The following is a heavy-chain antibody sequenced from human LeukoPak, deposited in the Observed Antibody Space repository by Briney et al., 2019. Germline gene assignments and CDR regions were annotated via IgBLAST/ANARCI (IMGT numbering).Heavy chain of an antibody. CDR1: GYTFTGYY. V-gene: IGHV1-2*02. D-gene: IGHD6-6*01. CDR2: INPNSGGT. J-gene: IGHJ4*02. Sequence: ASVKVSCKASGYTFTGYYMHWVRQAPGQGLEWMGGINPNSGGTNYAQKCQGRGTMTRDTSISTAYMELSRLRSDDTAVYYCARDFTIEYSSSRDTGTLDYWGQGTLVTVSS. CDR3: ARDFTIEYSSSRDTGTLDY.